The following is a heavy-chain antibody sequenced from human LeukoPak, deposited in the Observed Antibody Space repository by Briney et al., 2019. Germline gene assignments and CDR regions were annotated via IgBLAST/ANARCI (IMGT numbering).Heavy chain of an antibody. V-gene: IGHV4-34*01. J-gene: IGHJ4*02. Sequence: KTGGSLRLSCAASGFTFSSYAMSWVRQPPGKGLEWIGEINHSGSTNYNPSLKSRVTISVDTSKNQFSLKLSSVTAADTAVYYCARRRGYSYGHFGYWGQGTLVTVSS. CDR2: INHSGST. CDR1: GFTFSSYA. D-gene: IGHD5-18*01. CDR3: ARRRGYSYGHFGY.